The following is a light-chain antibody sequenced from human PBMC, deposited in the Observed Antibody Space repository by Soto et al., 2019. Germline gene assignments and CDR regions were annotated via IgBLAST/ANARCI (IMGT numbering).Light chain of an antibody. J-gene: IGKJ2*01. V-gene: IGKV2-28*01. Sequence: DLVMTQSPLSLPVTPGEPASISCRSSQSLLHSNGNNYLAWYLQKPGQSPQLLIYLGSNRASGVPDRFSGSGSGTDFTLKIRRVEAEDVGVYYCMQALQTPYTFGQGTKLEIK. CDR1: QSLLHSNGNNY. CDR3: MQALQTPYT. CDR2: LGS.